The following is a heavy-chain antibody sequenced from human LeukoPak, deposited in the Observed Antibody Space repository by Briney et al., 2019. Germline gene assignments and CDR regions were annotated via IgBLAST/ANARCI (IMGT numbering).Heavy chain of an antibody. D-gene: IGHD3-10*01. J-gene: IGHJ4*02. CDR2: IWYDGSNK. Sequence: PGRSLSLSCAASGFPFSSYGMHWVRQAPGKGLEWGAVIWYDGSNKYYADSVKGRFTISRDNSKNTLYLQMNSLRAEDTAVYYCARESGSYYYGSGSLDYWGQGTLVTVSS. V-gene: IGHV3-33*01. CDR1: GFPFSSYG. CDR3: ARESGSYYYGSGSLDY.